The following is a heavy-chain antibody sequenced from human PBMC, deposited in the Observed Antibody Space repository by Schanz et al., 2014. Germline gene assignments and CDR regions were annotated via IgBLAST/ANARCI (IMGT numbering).Heavy chain of an antibody. V-gene: IGHV3-23*01. D-gene: IGHD3-9*01. J-gene: IGHJ5*02. Sequence: EMQLLESGGGLAQPGGSLRLSCAASGFTLSNYAMSWVRQAPGKGLEWVSALSEGGGGTNYADSVRGRFTISSDSSKNTLYLQMSSLRADDTAVYYCAKAADWPVTRFDPWGQGTLVTVSS. CDR1: GFTLSNYA. CDR2: LSEGGGGT. CDR3: AKAADWPVTRFDP.